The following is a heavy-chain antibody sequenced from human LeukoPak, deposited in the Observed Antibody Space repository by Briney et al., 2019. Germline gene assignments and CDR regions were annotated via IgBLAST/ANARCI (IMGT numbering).Heavy chain of an antibody. CDR2: IYTSGST. CDR1: GGSISSSDYY. D-gene: IGHD3-16*02. CDR3: ARESNDYVWGSYRYNDY. Sequence: SETLSLTCTVSGGSISSSDYYWAWIRQPPGKGLEWIGRIYTSGSTNYNPSLKSRVTMSADTSKNQFSLKLSSVTAADTAVYYCARESNDYVWGSYRYNDYWGQGTLVTVSS. J-gene: IGHJ4*02. V-gene: IGHV4-61*02.